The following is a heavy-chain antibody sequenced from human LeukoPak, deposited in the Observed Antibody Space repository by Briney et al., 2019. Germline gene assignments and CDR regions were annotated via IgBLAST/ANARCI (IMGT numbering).Heavy chain of an antibody. Sequence: ASVKVSCKASGYTFTNYGINWLRQAPGQGLEWMGWMNPNSGNTAYAQKFQGRVTITRNTSISTAYMELSSLRSEDTAIYYCAREDYYDSGSSDYWGQGTLVTVSS. J-gene: IGHJ4*02. V-gene: IGHV1-8*03. CDR2: MNPNSGNT. CDR1: GYTFTNYG. CDR3: AREDYYDSGSSDY. D-gene: IGHD3-22*01.